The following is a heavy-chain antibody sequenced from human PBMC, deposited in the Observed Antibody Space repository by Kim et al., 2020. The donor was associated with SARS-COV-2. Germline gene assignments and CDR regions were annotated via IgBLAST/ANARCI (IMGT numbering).Heavy chain of an antibody. CDR3: ARGGGGAYSSSWYSVDEYFQH. D-gene: IGHD6-13*01. CDR2: ISYDGSNK. V-gene: IGHV3-30-3*01. J-gene: IGHJ1*01. CDR1: GFTFSSYA. Sequence: GGSLRLSCAASGFTFSSYAMHWVRQAPGKGLEWVAVISYDGSNKYYADSVKGRFTISRDNSKNTLYLQMNSLRAEDTAVYYCARGGGGAYSSSWYSVDEYFQHWGQGTLVTVSS.